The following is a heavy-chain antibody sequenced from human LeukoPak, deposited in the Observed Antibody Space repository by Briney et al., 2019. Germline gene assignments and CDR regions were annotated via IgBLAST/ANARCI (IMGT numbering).Heavy chain of an antibody. CDR3: ATDRYSSSPRYFDY. CDR1: GYTLTELS. V-gene: IGHV1-24*01. Sequence: ASVKVSCKVSGYTLTELSMHWVRQAPGKGLEWMGGFDPEDGETIYAQKFQGRVTMTEDTSTDTAYMELSSLRSEDTVVYYCATDRYSSSPRYFDYWGQGTLVTVSS. D-gene: IGHD6-6*01. J-gene: IGHJ4*02. CDR2: FDPEDGET.